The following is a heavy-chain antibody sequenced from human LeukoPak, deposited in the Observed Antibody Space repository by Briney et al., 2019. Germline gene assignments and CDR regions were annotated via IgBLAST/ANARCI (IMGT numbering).Heavy chain of an antibody. CDR3: ARATSSSWYKYYYYYYYMDV. V-gene: IGHV1-8*01. Sequence: ASVKVSCKASGYTFTSYDINWVRQATGQGLEWMGWMNPNSGNTGYAQKFQGRVTMTRNTSISTAYTELSSLRSEDTAVYYCARATSSSWYKYYYYYYYMDVWGKGTTVTVSS. D-gene: IGHD6-13*01. CDR1: GYTFTSYD. CDR2: MNPNSGNT. J-gene: IGHJ6*03.